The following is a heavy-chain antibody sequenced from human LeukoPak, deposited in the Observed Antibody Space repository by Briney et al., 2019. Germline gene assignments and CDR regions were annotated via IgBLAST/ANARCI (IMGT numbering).Heavy chain of an antibody. V-gene: IGHV3-7*05. D-gene: IGHD1-1*01. J-gene: IGHJ4*02. CDR1: CFSFSSYW. CDR3: ARDYLWTFDF. CDR2: IKEDGSET. Sequence: GGSLRLSCAASCFSFSSYWMTWVRQAPGRGLEWVANIKEDGSETNYVDSMKGRFTISRDNAKNSLYLQMNSLRAEDTAVYYCARDYLWTFDFWGQGTLVTVSS.